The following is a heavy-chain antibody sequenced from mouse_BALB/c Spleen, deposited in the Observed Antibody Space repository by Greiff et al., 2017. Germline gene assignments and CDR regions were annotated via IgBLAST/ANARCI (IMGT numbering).Heavy chain of an antibody. V-gene: IGHV1-4*02. J-gene: IGHJ4*01. Sequence: QVQLKQSAAELARPGASVKMSCKASGYTFTSYTMHWVKQRPGQGLEWIGYINPSSGYTEYNQKFKDKTTLTADKSSSTAYMQLSSLTSEDSAVYYCARWRGYDAAMDYWGQGTSVTVSS. CDR2: INPSSGYT. CDR1: GYTFTSYT. CDR3: ARWRGYDAAMDY. D-gene: IGHD2-14*01.